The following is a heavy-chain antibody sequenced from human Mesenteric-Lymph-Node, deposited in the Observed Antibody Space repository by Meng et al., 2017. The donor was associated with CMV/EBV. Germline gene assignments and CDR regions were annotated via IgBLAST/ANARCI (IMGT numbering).Heavy chain of an antibody. Sequence: SGFTFSNAWMSWVRQAPGKGLEWVGRIKSKTDGGTTDYAAPVKGRFTISRDDSKNTLYLQMNSLKTEDTAVYYCTTGLYCSSTSCYHYWGQGTLVTVSS. D-gene: IGHD2-2*01. V-gene: IGHV3-15*01. J-gene: IGHJ4*02. CDR1: GFTFSNAW. CDR2: IKSKTDGGTT. CDR3: TTGLYCSSTSCYHY.